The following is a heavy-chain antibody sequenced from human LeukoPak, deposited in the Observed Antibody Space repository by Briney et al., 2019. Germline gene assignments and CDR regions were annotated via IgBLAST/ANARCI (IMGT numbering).Heavy chain of an antibody. CDR1: GFTFSSYA. CDR2: ISARGGST. J-gene: IGHJ3*02. V-gene: IGHV3-23*01. D-gene: IGHD2-15*01. CDR3: ARACSGGSCYLAAFDI. Sequence: GGSLRLSCAASGFTFSSYAMSWVRQAPGKGLEWVSAISARGGSTFYADSMKGRFTISRDNSKNTLYLQMNSLRAEDTAVYYCARACSGGSCYLAAFDIWGQGTMVTVSS.